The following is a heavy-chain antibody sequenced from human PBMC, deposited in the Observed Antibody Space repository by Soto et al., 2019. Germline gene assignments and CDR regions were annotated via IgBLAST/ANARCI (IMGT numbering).Heavy chain of an antibody. D-gene: IGHD3-10*01. CDR1: GGTFSSYT. J-gene: IGHJ4*02. Sequence: QVQLVQSGAEAKKPGSSVKVSCKASGGTFSSYTISWVRQAPGQGLEWMGRIIPILGIANYAQKFQGRVTITADKSTSTAYMELSSLRSEDTAVYYCARITMVRGGTIDYWGQGTLVTVSS. V-gene: IGHV1-69*02. CDR3: ARITMVRGGTIDY. CDR2: IIPILGIA.